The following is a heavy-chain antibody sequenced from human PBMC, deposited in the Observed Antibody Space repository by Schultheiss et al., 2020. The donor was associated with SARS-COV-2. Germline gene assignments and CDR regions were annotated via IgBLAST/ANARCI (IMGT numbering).Heavy chain of an antibody. CDR3: ARARITGTTAGYYYGMDV. D-gene: IGHD1-7*01. CDR1: GFTFSDYY. V-gene: IGHV3-11*04. CDR2: ISSSGSTI. Sequence: GGSLRLSCAASGFTFSDYYMSWIRQAPGKGLEWVSYISSSGSTIYYADSVKGRFTISRDNAKNSLYLQMNSLRAEDTAVYYCARARITGTTAGYYYGMDVWGQGTTVTVSS. J-gene: IGHJ6*02.